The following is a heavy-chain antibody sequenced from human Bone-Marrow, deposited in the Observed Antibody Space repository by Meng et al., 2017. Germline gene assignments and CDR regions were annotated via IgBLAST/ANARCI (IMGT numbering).Heavy chain of an antibody. Sequence: GESLKISCVASGFAFNVHGMTWVRQAPGKGLEWLAYISGLSTTIFYADSVKGRFTISRDNAKNSPFLQMNNLRVEDTAVYYCARNTPNYDYVWGSYRKGHYFDYWGQGALVTVSS. V-gene: IGHV3-48*03. J-gene: IGHJ4*02. CDR3: ARNTPNYDYVWGSYRKGHYFDY. D-gene: IGHD3-16*02. CDR2: ISGLSTTI. CDR1: GFAFNVHG.